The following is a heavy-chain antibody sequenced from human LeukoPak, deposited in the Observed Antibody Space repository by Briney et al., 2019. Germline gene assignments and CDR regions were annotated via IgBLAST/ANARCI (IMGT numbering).Heavy chain of an antibody. CDR1: GFTFSDYY. D-gene: IGHD2-8*01. V-gene: IGHV3-11*04. CDR3: ARAVRPNYYYYYYMDV. Sequence: GGSLRLFCAASGFTFSDYYMNWIRPAPGKGLEWVSYISSSGSTIYYADSVKGRFTISRDNAKNSLYLQMNSLRAEDTAVYYCARAVRPNYYYYYYMDVWGKGTTVTVSS. CDR2: ISSSGSTI. J-gene: IGHJ6*03.